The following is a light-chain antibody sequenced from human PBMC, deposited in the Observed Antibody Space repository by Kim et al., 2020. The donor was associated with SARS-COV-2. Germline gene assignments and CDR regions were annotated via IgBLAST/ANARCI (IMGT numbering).Light chain of an antibody. CDR3: QQSYSTPLT. V-gene: IGKV1-39*01. J-gene: IGKJ4*01. CDR2: GAS. Sequence: ASVRDRVTITCRARQTITNYLNWYQQKPGKAPKLLIYGASSLQSGVPSRFSGSGSGTSFTLTISSLQLEDFATYYCQQSYSTPLTFGGGTKVDIK. CDR1: QTITNY.